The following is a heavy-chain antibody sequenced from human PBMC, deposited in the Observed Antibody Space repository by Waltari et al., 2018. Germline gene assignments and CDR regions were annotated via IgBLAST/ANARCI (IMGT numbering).Heavy chain of an antibody. V-gene: IGHV1-69*04. CDR2: IIPRFGKT. J-gene: IGHJ4*02. Sequence: QVQLVQSGAEVKKPGSSVKVSCKASGGTFSSYAISWVRQAPGQGLEWMGRIIPRFGKTNYAQKFQGRGTITADKSTSTAYMELSSLRSEDTAVYYCARDRLGPPPTYYPNPYFDYWGQGTLVTVSS. CDR3: ARDRLGPPPTYYPNPYFDY. CDR1: GGTFSSYA. D-gene: IGHD3-16*01.